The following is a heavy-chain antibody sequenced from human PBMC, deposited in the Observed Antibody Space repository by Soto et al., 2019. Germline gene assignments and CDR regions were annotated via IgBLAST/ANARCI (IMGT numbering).Heavy chain of an antibody. CDR3: AREVYDSSGYYPRDAFDI. J-gene: IGHJ3*02. Sequence: GGSLRLSCAASGFTVSINYMSWFRQAPGKGLEWVSVIYSGGSTYYADSVKGRFTISRDNSKNTLYLQMNSLRAEDTAVYYCAREVYDSSGYYPRDAFDIWGQGTMVPVSS. CDR2: IYSGGST. D-gene: IGHD3-22*01. CDR1: GFTVSINY. V-gene: IGHV3-53*01.